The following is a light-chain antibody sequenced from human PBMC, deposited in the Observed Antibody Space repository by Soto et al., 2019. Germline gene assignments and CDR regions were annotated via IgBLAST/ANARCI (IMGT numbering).Light chain of an antibody. CDR1: QTISND. J-gene: IGKJ4*01. Sequence: EVVMTQSPATVSVSPGEGVTLSCRASQTISNDLAWYQQKPGQAPRLLIYCASTRATGVPARFSGGGSGTEFTLTISSLQSEEFAFYYCQQNNKWPPVTFGGGTKVEIK. V-gene: IGKV3-15*01. CDR3: QQNNKWPPVT. CDR2: CAS.